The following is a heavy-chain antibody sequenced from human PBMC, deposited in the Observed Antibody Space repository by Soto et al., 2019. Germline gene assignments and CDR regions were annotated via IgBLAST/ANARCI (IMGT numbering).Heavy chain of an antibody. CDR1: GYSFAGYW. Sequence: PGESLKISCKGSGYSFAGYWITWVRQKPGKGLEWMGRMDPSDSQTYYSPSFRGHVTISATKSITTVFLQWSSLRASDTAIYYCARQIYDSDTGPNFQYYFDSWGQGTPVTVSS. V-gene: IGHV5-10-1*01. CDR2: MDPSDSQT. J-gene: IGHJ4*02. D-gene: IGHD3-22*01. CDR3: ARQIYDSDTGPNFQYYFDS.